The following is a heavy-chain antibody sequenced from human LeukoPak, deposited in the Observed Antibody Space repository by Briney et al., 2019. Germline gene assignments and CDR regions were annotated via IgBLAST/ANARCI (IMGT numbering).Heavy chain of an antibody. Sequence: GGSLRLSCAASGFTFSSYAMHWVRQAPGEGLEWVAVISYDGSNKYYADSVKGRFTISRDNSKNTLYLQMNSLRAEDTAVYYCARDRVGATDYFDYWGQGTLVTVSS. V-gene: IGHV3-30-3*01. CDR2: ISYDGSNK. J-gene: IGHJ4*02. D-gene: IGHD1-26*01. CDR3: ARDRVGATDYFDY. CDR1: GFTFSSYA.